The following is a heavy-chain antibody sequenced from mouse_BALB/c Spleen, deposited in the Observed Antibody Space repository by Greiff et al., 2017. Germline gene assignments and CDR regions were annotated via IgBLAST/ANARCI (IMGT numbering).Heavy chain of an antibody. CDR1: GFTFSSFG. J-gene: IGHJ1*01. D-gene: IGHD1-1*01. V-gene: IGHV5-17*02. CDR2: ISSGSSTI. CDR3: AREGGYYYGSSWWYFDV. Sequence: DVKLVESGGGLVQPGGSRKLSCAASGFTFSSFGMHWVRQAPEKGLEWVAYISSGSSTIYYADTVKGRFTISRDNPKNTLFLQMTSLRSEDTAMYYCAREGGYYYGSSWWYFDVWGAGTTVTVSS.